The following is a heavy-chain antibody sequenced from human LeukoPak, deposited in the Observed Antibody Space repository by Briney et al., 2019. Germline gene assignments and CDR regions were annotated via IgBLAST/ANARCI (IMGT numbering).Heavy chain of an antibody. J-gene: IGHJ4*02. Sequence: GGSLRLSCAASGFTFSSYAMTWVRQAPGKGLEWVSSIRGGSDFIYHADSVKGRFTVSRDNAKNSLYLQMNSLRAEDTAVYYCARDHAGIVLPAAVGAHWGQGTLVTVSS. CDR2: IRGGSDFI. V-gene: IGHV3-21*01. D-gene: IGHD2-2*01. CDR1: GFTFSSYA. CDR3: ARDHAGIVLPAAVGAH.